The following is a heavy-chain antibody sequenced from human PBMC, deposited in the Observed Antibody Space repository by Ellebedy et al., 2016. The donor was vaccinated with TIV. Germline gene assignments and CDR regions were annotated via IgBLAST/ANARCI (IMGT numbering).Heavy chain of an antibody. J-gene: IGHJ4*02. CDR2: IKQDGSKR. CDR1: GFSFSSQW. Sequence: GESLKISCAASGFSFSSQWMSWVRQAPGKGLEWVANIKQDGSKRFYVDSVKGRITISRDNAKNSLYLQKNNLRAEDTAVYYCARDTLVGVTASYFDYWGQGTLVTVSS. CDR3: ARDTLVGVTASYFDY. V-gene: IGHV3-7*03. D-gene: IGHD1-26*01.